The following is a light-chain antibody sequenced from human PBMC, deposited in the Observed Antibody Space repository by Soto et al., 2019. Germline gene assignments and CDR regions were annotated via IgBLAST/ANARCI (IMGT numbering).Light chain of an antibody. CDR3: QQYGSSPIT. CDR1: QSVSSSH. CDR2: GTS. V-gene: IGKV3-20*01. J-gene: IGKJ5*01. Sequence: EIVFTQSPATLSLSPGEGATVSCRASQSVSSSHLAWDQQKPGQPPRLLIYGTSSRATGIPDRFTGGGSGTDFTLTIGRLQPEDFAVYYCQQYGSSPITFGQGTRLEI.